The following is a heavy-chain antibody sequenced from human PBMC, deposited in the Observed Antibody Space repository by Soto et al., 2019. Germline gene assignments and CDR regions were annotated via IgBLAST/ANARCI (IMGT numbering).Heavy chain of an antibody. CDR3: ATTPPVGGYYYYGMDV. CDR2: IIPIFGTA. Sequence: QVQLVQSGAEVKKPGSSVKVACKASGGTFSSYAISWVRQAPGQGLEWMGGIIPIFGTANYAQKFQGRVTITADESTSTAYMELSSLRSEDTAVYYCATTPPVGGYYYYGMDVWGQGTTVTVSS. J-gene: IGHJ6*02. V-gene: IGHV1-69*12. CDR1: GGTFSSYA. D-gene: IGHD1-26*01.